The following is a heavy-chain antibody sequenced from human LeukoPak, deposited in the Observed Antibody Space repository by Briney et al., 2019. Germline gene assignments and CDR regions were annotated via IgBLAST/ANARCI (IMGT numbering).Heavy chain of an antibody. CDR1: GYTFTSYG. CDR3: ARGLVVPAARGWFDP. D-gene: IGHD2-2*01. V-gene: IGHV1-18*01. CDR2: ISAYNGNT. J-gene: IGHJ5*02. Sequence: ASVKVSRKASGYTFTSYGISWVRQAPGQGLEWMGWISAYNGNTNYAQKFQGRVTMTRDTSISTAYMELSRLRSDDTAVYYCARGLVVPAARGWFDPWGQGTLVTVSS.